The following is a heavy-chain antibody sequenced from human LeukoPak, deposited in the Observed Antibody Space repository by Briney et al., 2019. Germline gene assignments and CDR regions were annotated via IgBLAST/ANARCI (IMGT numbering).Heavy chain of an antibody. Sequence: SETLSLTCAVSGDSMSSSDSYWAWVRQPPGTGLQWVGSIYYSGTTYYKASLKGRLTISVDTSQNHFSLKLTSVTAADTAVYFCARLKRISIFGVIITPFDPWGQGTLVSVSS. CDR3: ARLKRISIFGVIITPFDP. CDR2: IYYSGTT. D-gene: IGHD3-3*01. V-gene: IGHV4-39*02. CDR1: GDSMSSSDSY. J-gene: IGHJ5*02.